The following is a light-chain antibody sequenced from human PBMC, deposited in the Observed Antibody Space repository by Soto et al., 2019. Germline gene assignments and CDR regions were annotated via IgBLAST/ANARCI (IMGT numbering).Light chain of an antibody. J-gene: IGLJ2*01. Sequence: QSVLTQPPSASGTPGQRVIISCRGSSSNIGSNTVNWYQQLPGTAPKLLIYSNNQRPSGVPDRFSGSKSGTSASLAISGLRSDDESDYYCAAWDDSLNGVIFGGGTKLTVL. V-gene: IGLV1-44*01. CDR3: AAWDDSLNGVI. CDR1: SSNIGSNT. CDR2: SNN.